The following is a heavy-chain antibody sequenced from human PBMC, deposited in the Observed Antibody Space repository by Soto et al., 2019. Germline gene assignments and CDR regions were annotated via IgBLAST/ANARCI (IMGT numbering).Heavy chain of an antibody. D-gene: IGHD3-22*01. V-gene: IGHV4-31*03. J-gene: IGHJ4*02. CDR1: XGSISSGGXX. Sequence: QVQLQESGPGLVKPAQTLSLTCTVSXGSISSGGXXXXXXXXXXXXGLEWIGYINHNGSTYYNPSLRSRVTISVDTSKNQFSLRLSSVTAADTAVYYCVRDVWGYDRSSYAPDYWGQGTLVTVSS. CDR2: INHNGST. CDR3: VRDVWGYDRSSYAPDY.